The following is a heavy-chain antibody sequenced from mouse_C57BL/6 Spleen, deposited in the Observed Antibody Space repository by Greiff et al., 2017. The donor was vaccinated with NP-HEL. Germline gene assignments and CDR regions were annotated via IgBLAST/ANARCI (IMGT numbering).Heavy chain of an antibody. CDR3: ASFITTVVATGAMDY. V-gene: IGHV5-6*01. CDR1: GFTFSSYG. CDR2: ISSGGSYT. J-gene: IGHJ4*01. Sequence: EVKLVESGGDLVKPGGSLKLSCAASGFTFSSYGMSWVRQTPDKRLEWVATISSGGSYTYYPDSVKGRFTISRDNAKNTLYLQMSSLKSEDTAMYYCASFITTVVATGAMDYWGQGTSVTVSS. D-gene: IGHD1-1*01.